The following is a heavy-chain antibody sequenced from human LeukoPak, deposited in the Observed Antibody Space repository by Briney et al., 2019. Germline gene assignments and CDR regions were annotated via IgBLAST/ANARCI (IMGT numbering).Heavy chain of an antibody. CDR2: IRTSGGT. J-gene: IGHJ4*02. CDR1: GGSISSYY. Sequence: SETLSLTCTVSGGSISSYYWSWIRQPAGKGLEWIGRIRTSGGTNYNPPLKSPVTMSVDRSKNQFFLKLTSMTAADTAVYYCARDEGQLAGYYFDYWGQGTLVTVSS. V-gene: IGHV4-4*07. CDR3: ARDEGQLAGYYFDY. D-gene: IGHD6-6*01.